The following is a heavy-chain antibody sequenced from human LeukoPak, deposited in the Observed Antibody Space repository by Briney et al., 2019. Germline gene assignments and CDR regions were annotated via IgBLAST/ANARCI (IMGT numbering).Heavy chain of an antibody. J-gene: IGHJ4*02. D-gene: IGHD3-3*01. Sequence: ASVKVSCKASGYTFTSYGISWVRQAPGQGLEWMGWISAYNGNTNYAQKLQGRVTVTTDTSTSTAYMELRSLRSDDTAVYYCARVFWSGYLEVFDYWGQGTLVTVSS. V-gene: IGHV1-18*01. CDR3: ARVFWSGYLEVFDY. CDR1: GYTFTSYG. CDR2: ISAYNGNT.